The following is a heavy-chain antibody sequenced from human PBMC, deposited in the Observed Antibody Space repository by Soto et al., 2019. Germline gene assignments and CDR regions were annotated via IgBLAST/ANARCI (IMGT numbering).Heavy chain of an antibody. D-gene: IGHD1-1*01. V-gene: IGHV3-21*01. Sequence: PGGSLRLSCAVSGLTFSSHSMNWVRQAPGKGLEWVSSIYSSGNYIYYADSVKGRFTISRDNAKNSLYLQMNSLRAEDTAVYYCARTGTTWYFDYWGQGILVTVSS. CDR1: GLTFSSHS. CDR3: ARTGTTWYFDY. CDR2: IYSSGNYI. J-gene: IGHJ4*02.